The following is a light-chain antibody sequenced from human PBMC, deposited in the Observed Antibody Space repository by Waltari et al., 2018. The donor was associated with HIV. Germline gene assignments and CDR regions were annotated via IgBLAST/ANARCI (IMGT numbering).Light chain of an antibody. J-gene: IGLJ1*01. CDR1: SSAVGSTKH. V-gene: IGLV2-14*03. Sequence: QSALTQPASVSGSPGQSITISCTGPSSAVGSTKHVSWHQQYPGEAPKLIIHDVSDRPSGISNRFSGSKSGNMASLTISGLQTEDEADYYCSSYTSSSTYVFGTGTRVTVL. CDR2: DVS. CDR3: SSYTSSSTYV.